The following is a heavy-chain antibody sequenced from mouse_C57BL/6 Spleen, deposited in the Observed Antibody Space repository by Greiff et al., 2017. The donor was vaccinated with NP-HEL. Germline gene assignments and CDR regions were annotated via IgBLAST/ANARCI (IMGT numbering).Heavy chain of an antibody. D-gene: IGHD1-1*01. CDR2: INPNYGTT. V-gene: IGHV1-39*01. CDR3: ARSDYYGSSPYYFDY. J-gene: IGHJ2*01. CDR1: GYSFTDYN. Sequence: EVKLVESGPELVKPGASVKISCKASGYSFTDYNMNWVKQSNGKSLEWIGVINPNYGTTSYNQKFKGKATLTVDQSSSTAYMQLNSLTSEDSAVYYGARSDYYGSSPYYFDYWGQGTTLTVSS.